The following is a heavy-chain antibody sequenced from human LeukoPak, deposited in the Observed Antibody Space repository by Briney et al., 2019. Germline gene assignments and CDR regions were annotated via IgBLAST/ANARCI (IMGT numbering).Heavy chain of an antibody. CDR2: IYTSGST. V-gene: IGHV4-61*02. D-gene: IGHD1-26*01. Sequence: SQTLSLTCTVSGGSISSGSYYWSWIRQPAGKGLEWIGRIYTSGSTNYNPSLKSRVTISVDTSKNQFSLKLTSVTAADTAVYYCARQSFAPFQVGPETPIESWGQGTLVTVSS. CDR1: GGSISSGSYY. CDR3: ARQSFAPFQVGPETPIES. J-gene: IGHJ4*02.